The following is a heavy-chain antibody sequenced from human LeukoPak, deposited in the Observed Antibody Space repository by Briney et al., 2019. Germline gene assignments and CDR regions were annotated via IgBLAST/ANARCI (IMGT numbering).Heavy chain of an antibody. CDR2: ISAYNGNT. J-gene: IGHJ4*02. CDR3: ARDQEYYDFWSGYYNNYFDY. CDR1: GYTFTSYG. D-gene: IGHD3-3*01. V-gene: IGHV1-18*01. Sequence: ASVKVSCKASGYTFTSYGISWVRRAPGQGLEWMGWISAYNGNTNYAQKLQGRVTMTTDTSTSTAYVELRSLRSGDTAVYYCARDQEYYDFWSGYYNNYFDYWGQGTLVTVFS.